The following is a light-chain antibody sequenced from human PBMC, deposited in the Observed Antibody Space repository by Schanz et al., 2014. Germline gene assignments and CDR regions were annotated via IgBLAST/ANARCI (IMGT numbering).Light chain of an antibody. CDR3: CSYAGKYTWV. Sequence: QSALTQPPSASGSPGQSVTISCTGTSSDVGGYNFVSWYQQHPGKAPKLMIYEVSNRPSGVPDRFSGSKSGNTASLTISGLQADDEADYYCCSYAGKYTWVFGGGTKLTVL. J-gene: IGLJ3*02. V-gene: IGLV2-8*01. CDR2: EVS. CDR1: SSDVGGYNF.